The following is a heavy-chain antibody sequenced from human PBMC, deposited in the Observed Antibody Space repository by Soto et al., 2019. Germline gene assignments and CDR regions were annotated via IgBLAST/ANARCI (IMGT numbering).Heavy chain of an antibody. CDR2: ISYDGSNK. D-gene: IGHD3-10*01. J-gene: IGHJ4*02. CDR1: GFTFSSYG. CDR3: AKDARVGWFGETSDKGHY. Sequence: QVHLVESGGGVVQPGRSLRLSCAASGFTFSSYGMHWVRQAPGKGLEWVAVISYDGSNKYYADSVKGRFTISRDNSKNTLYLQMNSLRAEDTAVYYCAKDARVGWFGETSDKGHYWGQGTLVTVSS. V-gene: IGHV3-30*18.